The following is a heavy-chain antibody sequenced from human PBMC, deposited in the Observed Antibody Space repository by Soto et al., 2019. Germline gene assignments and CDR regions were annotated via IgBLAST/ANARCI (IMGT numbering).Heavy chain of an antibody. D-gene: IGHD1-1*01. CDR2: MSPNSGAT. CDR3: ARGVDAGVDV. V-gene: IGHV1-8*01. Sequence: QVQLVQSGAEVTKPGASVKVSCKASGYTFTSYDINWVRQATGQGLEWMGWMSPNSGATDYAQKFQGRFTMTRDTAISTAYSELSNLRSEHTAIYYCARGVDAGVDVWGQGSTITVSS. CDR1: GYTFTSYD. J-gene: IGHJ6*02.